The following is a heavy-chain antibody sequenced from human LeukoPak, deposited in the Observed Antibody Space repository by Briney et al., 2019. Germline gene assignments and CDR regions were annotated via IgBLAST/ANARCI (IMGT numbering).Heavy chain of an antibody. J-gene: IGHJ2*01. CDR3: ARDAVVVSASPSYWYFDL. CDR1: GFTFSSYT. V-gene: IGHV3-21*01. Sequence: GGTQRLSCAASGFTFSSYTINWVRQAPGKGLEWVSSISSSNYIYYADSVKGRFTISRYNAKNSLYLQMNSLRAEDTAVYYCARDAVVVSASPSYWYFDLWGRGTLVTVSS. D-gene: IGHD2-15*01. CDR2: ISSSNYI.